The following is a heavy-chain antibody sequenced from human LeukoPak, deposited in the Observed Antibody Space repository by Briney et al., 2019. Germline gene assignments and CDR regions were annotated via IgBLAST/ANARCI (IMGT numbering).Heavy chain of an antibody. Sequence: GSLRLSCAASGFTVSSNYMSWVRQAPGKGLEWVSAISGSGGSTYYADSVKGRFTISRDNSKNTLYLQMNSLRAEDTAVYYCANIPPGGWSFFDYWGQGTLVTVSS. CDR2: ISGSGGST. J-gene: IGHJ4*02. CDR3: ANIPPGGWSFFDY. D-gene: IGHD6-19*01. V-gene: IGHV3-23*01. CDR1: GFTVSSNY.